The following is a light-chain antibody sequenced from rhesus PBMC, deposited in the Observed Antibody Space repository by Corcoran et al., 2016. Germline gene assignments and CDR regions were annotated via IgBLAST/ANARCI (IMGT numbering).Light chain of an antibody. J-gene: IGKJ2*01. CDR2: YQS. CDR3: QKYNDWPYS. V-gene: IGKV3-42*02. CDR1: QSVGST. Sequence: ETVMMQSPATLSLSPGERATLSCRASQSVGSTLAWYQQKPGQAPRLLILYQSSRATGIPDRFSGTGDGTKFTLTISSLGPEDVGVYYCQKYNDWPYSFGHGAKVEVK.